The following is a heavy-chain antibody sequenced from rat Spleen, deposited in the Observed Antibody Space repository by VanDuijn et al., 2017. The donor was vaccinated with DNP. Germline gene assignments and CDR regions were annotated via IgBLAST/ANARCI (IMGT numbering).Heavy chain of an antibody. V-gene: IGHV4-2*01. CDR2: LNKDSRTI. Sequence: EVKLVESGGGLVQPGRSLKLSCAASGINFNDYWMGWVRQAPGKGLEWIGQLNKDSRTINYTPSLKDKFTVSRDNARNTLYLQMSKLGSEDTAIYYCAKGPNYGGWSDYFDYWGQGVMVTVSS. D-gene: IGHD1-11*01. J-gene: IGHJ2*01. CDR3: AKGPNYGGWSDYFDY. CDR1: GINFNDYW.